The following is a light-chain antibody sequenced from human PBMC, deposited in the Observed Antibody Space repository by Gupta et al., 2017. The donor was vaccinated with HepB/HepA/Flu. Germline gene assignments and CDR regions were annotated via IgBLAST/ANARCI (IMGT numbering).Light chain of an antibody. CDR3: QQYDSHLCS. CDR1: QSINTW. V-gene: IGKV1-5*03. J-gene: IGKJ2*04. Sequence: IQMTQSPSTLSASVGDRVTITCRASQSINTWLAWYQQKPGKAPKLLIYKASTLESGVPSRFSGSGSETEFTLTISSLQPDDFATYYCQQYDSHLCSFGQGTKLEIK. CDR2: KAS.